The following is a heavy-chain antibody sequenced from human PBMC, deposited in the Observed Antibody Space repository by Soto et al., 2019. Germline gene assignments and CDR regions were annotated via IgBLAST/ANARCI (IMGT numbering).Heavy chain of an antibody. CDR3: ASLGVGDWANYYYYYGMDV. J-gene: IGHJ6*02. CDR2: VTANGGST. Sequence: GGSLRSCCAATGFTFSFYAMTWVRQAPGKGLEWVSAVTANGGSTYSADSVKGRFTISRDNSKNTLFLQMNSLRAEDTAVYYCASLGVGDWANYYYYYGMDVWGQGTTVTVSS. V-gene: IGHV3-23*01. D-gene: IGHD2-21*02. CDR1: GFTFSFYA.